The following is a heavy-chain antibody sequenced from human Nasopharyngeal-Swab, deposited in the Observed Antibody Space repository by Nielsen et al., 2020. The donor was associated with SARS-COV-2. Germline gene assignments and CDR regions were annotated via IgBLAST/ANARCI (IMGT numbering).Heavy chain of an antibody. Sequence: GESLKISCQGSEYSFSNNWIAWVRQMPGKGLEWMGIIYPGDSDTRYSPSFQGQVTISADKPINTAYLQWSSLKASDTAMYYCARTAIEGGYYRGDAFDIWGQGTMVTVSS. CDR2: IYPGDSDT. CDR1: EYSFSNNW. D-gene: IGHD3-22*01. J-gene: IGHJ3*02. CDR3: ARTAIEGGYYRGDAFDI. V-gene: IGHV5-51*04.